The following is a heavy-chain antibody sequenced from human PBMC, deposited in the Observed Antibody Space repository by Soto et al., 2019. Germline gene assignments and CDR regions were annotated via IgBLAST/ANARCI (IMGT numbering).Heavy chain of an antibody. D-gene: IGHD2-8*01. V-gene: IGHV3-15*07. CDR3: TTLTYCTNGVCSNLLDY. Sequence: GGSLRLSCVASGFTFSNAWMNWVRQAPGKGLEWVGRIKSKTDGGTTDYAAPVKGRFTISRDDSKNTLYLQMNSLKTEDTAVYYCTTLTYCTNGVCSNLLDYWGQGTLVTVSS. J-gene: IGHJ4*02. CDR1: GFTFSNAW. CDR2: IKSKTDGGTT.